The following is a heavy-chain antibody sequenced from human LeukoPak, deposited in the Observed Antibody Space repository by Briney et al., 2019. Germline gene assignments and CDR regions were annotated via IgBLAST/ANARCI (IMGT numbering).Heavy chain of an antibody. J-gene: IGHJ6*03. CDR3: ARAPDYYYYYMDV. V-gene: IGHV1-69*06. Sequence: SVKVSCKASGGTFSSYAISWVRQAPGQGLEWMGRIIPIFGTANYAQKFQGRVTITADKSTSTAYMELSSLRSEDTAVYYCARAPDYYYYYMDVWGKGTTVTVSS. CDR1: GGTFSSYA. CDR2: IIPIFGTA.